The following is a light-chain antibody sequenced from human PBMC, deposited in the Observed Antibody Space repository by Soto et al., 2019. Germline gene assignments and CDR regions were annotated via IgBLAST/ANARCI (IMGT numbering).Light chain of an antibody. V-gene: IGLV2-8*01. Sequence: QSVLTQPPSASGSPGQSVTISCTGTSSDVGAYNYVSWYQQLPGKAPKLIIYEVSKRPSGVPDRFSGSKSGNTASLTVSGLQAEDEADYYCTSYAGTYSFFYVFVTGTKVPVL. CDR1: SSDVGAYNY. CDR3: TSYAGTYSFFYV. J-gene: IGLJ1*01. CDR2: EVS.